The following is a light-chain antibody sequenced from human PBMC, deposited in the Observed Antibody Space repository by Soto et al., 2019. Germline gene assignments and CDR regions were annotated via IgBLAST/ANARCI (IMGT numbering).Light chain of an antibody. Sequence: EIVLTQSPGTLSLSPWKRATLSCMASQSVSNFLAWYQQKPGQAPRLLIYDTSNRATGIPARFSGSGSGTDFTLTINNLDPEDFAVYYCQQRSNWPITFGQGTRLAIK. CDR1: QSVSNF. CDR2: DTS. V-gene: IGKV3-11*01. CDR3: QQRSNWPIT. J-gene: IGKJ5*01.